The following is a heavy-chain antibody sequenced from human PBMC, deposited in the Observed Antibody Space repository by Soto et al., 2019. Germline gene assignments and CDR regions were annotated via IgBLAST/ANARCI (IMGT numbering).Heavy chain of an antibody. D-gene: IGHD4-17*01. V-gene: IGHV1-69*01. CDR2: IIPVFGAT. CDR1: GVSFSSYA. Sequence: QVQLVQSGAEVKKPGSSVKVSCKASGVSFSSYAISWVRQAPGQGLEWMGGIIPVFGATRYAQNFQGRVTITADDSTRPASMELSSLRSEDTAVYYCAHHQKLHYGDVSYSYPMDVWGRGTTVTVSS. J-gene: IGHJ6*02. CDR3: AHHQKLHYGDVSYSYPMDV.